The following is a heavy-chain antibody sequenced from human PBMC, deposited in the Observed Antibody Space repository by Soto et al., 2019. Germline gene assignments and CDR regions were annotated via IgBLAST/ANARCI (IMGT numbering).Heavy chain of an antibody. J-gene: IGHJ4*02. CDR3: VRDSGAKLSSS. D-gene: IGHD6-13*01. CDR1: GGTFSSFT. V-gene: IGHV1-69*01. Sequence: QVQLVQSGAEVKKPGSSVKVSCKASGGTFSSFTISWVRQAPGQGLEWMGGIVPIYRTADYAQKFQGRVTITADESARTSYMELRSLKSQDTAVYYCVRDSGAKLSSSWGQGTLVTVSS. CDR2: IVPIYRTA.